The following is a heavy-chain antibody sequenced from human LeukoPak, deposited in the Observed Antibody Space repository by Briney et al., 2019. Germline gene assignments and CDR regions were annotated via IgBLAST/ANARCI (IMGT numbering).Heavy chain of an antibody. D-gene: IGHD5-18*01. CDR3: AAEVDTAMVHWVTTGYYYMDV. CDR1: GGSISSSSYY. J-gene: IGHJ6*03. Sequence: TSSETLSLTCTVSGGSISSSSYYWGWIRQPPGKGLEWIGSIYYSGSTYYNPSLKSRVTISVDTSKNQFSLKLSSVTAADTAVYYCAAEVDTAMVHWVTTGYYYMDVWGKGATVTVSS. V-gene: IGHV4-39*01. CDR2: IYYSGST.